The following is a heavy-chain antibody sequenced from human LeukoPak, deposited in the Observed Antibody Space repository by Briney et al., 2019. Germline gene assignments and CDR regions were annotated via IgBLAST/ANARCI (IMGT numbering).Heavy chain of an antibody. Sequence: SETLSLTCAVYGGSFGDYYWSWIRQPPGKGLEWIGEINHSGSTNYNPSLKSRVTISVDTSKNQFSLKLSSVTAADTAVYYCAITRRGYSYGSYWGQGTLVTVSS. J-gene: IGHJ4*02. D-gene: IGHD5-18*01. V-gene: IGHV4-34*01. CDR3: AITRRGYSYGSY. CDR1: GGSFGDYY. CDR2: INHSGST.